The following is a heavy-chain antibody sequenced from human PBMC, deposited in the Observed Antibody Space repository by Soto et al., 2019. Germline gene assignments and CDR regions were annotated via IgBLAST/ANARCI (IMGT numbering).Heavy chain of an antibody. V-gene: IGHV4-34*01. CDR2: ISHSGVT. D-gene: IGHD1-1*01. Sequence: SLTCGVYGGSLSNYYRSWSRQSPGKGLEWIGEISHSGVTNHNPSRKSRVTISVDTSKSQFSLKVRSLTAADTAVYDCARVPIGTTRLSYYYYGMDVWGQGTTVTVSS. CDR3: ARVPIGTTRLSYYYYGMDV. J-gene: IGHJ6*02. CDR1: GGSLSNYY.